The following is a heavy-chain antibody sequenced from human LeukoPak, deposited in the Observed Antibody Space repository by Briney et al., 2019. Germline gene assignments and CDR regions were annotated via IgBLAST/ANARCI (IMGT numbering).Heavy chain of an antibody. V-gene: IGHV3-23*01. J-gene: IGHJ4*02. CDR2: ISGSSGST. CDR3: ATVRALVTADH. Sequence: GGSLRLSCAASGFNFGDYFMSWVCQAPGKALEWVSAISGSSGSTFSADSVKGRFTISRDNSKNTVYLQMKSLRVEDTAVYYCATVRALVTADHWGQGALVTVSS. CDR1: GFNFGDYF. D-gene: IGHD2-21*02.